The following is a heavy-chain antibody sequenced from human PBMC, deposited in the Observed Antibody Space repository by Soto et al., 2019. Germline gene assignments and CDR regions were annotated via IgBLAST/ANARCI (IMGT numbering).Heavy chain of an antibody. Sequence: LRLSCAASGFTVSSKYMSWVRQAPGKGLEWVSLIQSGGPTYYADSVKGRFTISRDTSENTVHLQMDSLRAEDTAVYYCARDDVLCDGGRFFFIDSEASEIYTLSILDS. V-gene: IGHV3-66*01. J-gene: IGHJ5*01. D-gene: IGHD2-21*01. CDR3: ARDDVLCDGGRFFFIDSEASEIYTLSILDS. CDR1: GFTVSSKY. CDR2: IQSGGPT.